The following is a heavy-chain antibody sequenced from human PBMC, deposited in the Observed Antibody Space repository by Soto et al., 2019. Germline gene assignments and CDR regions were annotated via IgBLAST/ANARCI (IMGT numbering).Heavy chain of an antibody. CDR3: ARLGWGNGDSDY. V-gene: IGHV4-39*01. CDR2: ILYTGTT. D-gene: IGHD2-21*01. CDR1: GGSISKSNYF. Sequence: QLQLHESGPGLVKSSETLSLTCTVSGGSISKSNYFWSWIRQAPGKGLEWIASILYTGTTSYNSSLKSRVAISVDTSKNQFSLKLNSVTAADTAVYYCARLGWGNGDSDYWGQGTLVTVSS. J-gene: IGHJ4*02.